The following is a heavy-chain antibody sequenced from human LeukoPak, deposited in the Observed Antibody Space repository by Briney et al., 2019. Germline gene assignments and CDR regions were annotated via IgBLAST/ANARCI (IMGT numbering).Heavy chain of an antibody. D-gene: IGHD4-17*01. CDR3: ARDSSATVTTVAFDI. Sequence: GGPLRLSCAASGFTFSSYSMNWVRQAPGKGLEWVSSISSSSSYIYYADSVKGRFTISRDNAKNSLYLQMNSLRAEDTAVYYCARDSSATVTTVAFDIWGQGTMVTVSS. CDR2: ISSSSSYI. CDR1: GFTFSSYS. V-gene: IGHV3-21*01. J-gene: IGHJ3*02.